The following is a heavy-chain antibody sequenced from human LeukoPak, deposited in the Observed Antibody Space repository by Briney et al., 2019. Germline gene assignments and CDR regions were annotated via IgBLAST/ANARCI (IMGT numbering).Heavy chain of an antibody. D-gene: IGHD6-13*01. J-gene: IGHJ3*02. CDR3: ARDISSSWENAFDI. V-gene: IGHV4-31*03. CDR1: GGSISSGGYY. Sequence: SETLSLTCTVSGGSISSGGYYWSWIRQHPGKGLEWIGYIYYSGSTYYNPSLKSRVTISVDTSKNQFSLKLSSVTAADTAVYYCARDISSSWENAFDIWGQGTMVTVSS. CDR2: IYYSGST.